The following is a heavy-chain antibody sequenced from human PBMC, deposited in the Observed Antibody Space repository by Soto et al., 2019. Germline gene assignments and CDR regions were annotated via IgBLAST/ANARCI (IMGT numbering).Heavy chain of an antibody. J-gene: IGHJ6*03. V-gene: IGHV3-9*01. Sequence: EVQLVESGGGLVQPGRSLRLSCAASGFTFDDYAMHWVRQAPGKGLEWVSGISWNSGSIGYVDSVKGRFTISRDNAKNSLYLQMNSLRAEDTALYYCAKDMTEAGHYYYMDVWGKGTTVTVSS. CDR1: GFTFDDYA. CDR2: ISWNSGSI. CDR3: AKDMTEAGHYYYMDV.